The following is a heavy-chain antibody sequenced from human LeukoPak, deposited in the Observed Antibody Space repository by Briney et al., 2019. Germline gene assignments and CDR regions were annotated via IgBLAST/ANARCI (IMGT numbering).Heavy chain of an antibody. J-gene: IGHJ4*02. V-gene: IGHV3-74*01. CDR2: INSDGSST. CDR3: ARGMTVRRNALDY. CDR1: GFTLSSYW. Sequence: PGGSLRLSCAASGFTLSSYWMHWVRQAPGKGLVWVSRINSDGSSTNYADSVKGRFTISRDNAKNTLYLQMDSLRAEDTAVYYCARGMTVRRNALDYWRQGTPVIVSS. D-gene: IGHD2-21*02.